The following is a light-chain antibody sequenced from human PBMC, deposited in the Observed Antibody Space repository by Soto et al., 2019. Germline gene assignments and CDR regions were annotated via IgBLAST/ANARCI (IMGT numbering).Light chain of an antibody. Sequence: QSALTQPPSASGSPGQSVTISCIGTSSDVGGYNYVSWYQQHPGKAPKLIISEVSKRPSGVPDRFSGSKSGNTASLTVSGLQAEDEADYFCSSYAGSNDLVFGGGTQLPS. V-gene: IGLV2-8*01. CDR3: SSYAGSNDLV. J-gene: IGLJ3*02. CDR2: EVS. CDR1: SSDVGGYNY.